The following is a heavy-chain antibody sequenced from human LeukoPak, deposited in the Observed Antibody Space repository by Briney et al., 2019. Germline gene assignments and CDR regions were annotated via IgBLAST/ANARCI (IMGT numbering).Heavy chain of an antibody. Sequence: GGSLRLSCATSGFIFDHFGMNWVRQAPGKGLVWVSRTNTDESNIIYADSVKGRFTISRDNVKNTLYLQMNSLRAEDTAVYYCAGTTGHGFDVWGQGTTVTVSS. CDR3: AGTTGHGFDV. J-gene: IGHJ6*02. V-gene: IGHV3-74*01. CDR1: GFIFDHFG. D-gene: IGHD1-14*01. CDR2: TNTDESNI.